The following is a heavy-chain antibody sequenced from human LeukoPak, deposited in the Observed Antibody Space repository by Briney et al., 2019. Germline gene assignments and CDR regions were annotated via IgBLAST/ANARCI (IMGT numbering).Heavy chain of an antibody. CDR2: IYYSGST. CDR1: GGSISSYY. J-gene: IGHJ4*02. CDR3: ARGPAPYYFDY. V-gene: IGHV4-59*01. Sequence: SETLSLTCTVSGGSISSYYWSWIRQPPGKGLEWIGYIYYSGSTNYNPSLKSRVTISVDTSKNQFSLKLSPVTAADTAVYYCARGPAPYYFDYWGQGTLVTVSS.